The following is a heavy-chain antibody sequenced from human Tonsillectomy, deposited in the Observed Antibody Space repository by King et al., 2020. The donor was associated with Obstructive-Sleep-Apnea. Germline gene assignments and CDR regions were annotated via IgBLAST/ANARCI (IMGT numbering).Heavy chain of an antibody. CDR1: GFTFSSYW. CDR2: INSDGSST. D-gene: IGHD2-2*01. CDR3: ASGIVVVPAANDY. V-gene: IGHV3-74*01. Sequence: VQLVESGGGLVQPGGSLRLSCAASGFTFSSYWMHWVRQAPGKGLVWVSRINSDGSSTSYADPVKGRFTISRDNAKNTLYLQMNSLRAEDTAVYYCASGIVVVPAANDYWGQGTLVTVSS. J-gene: IGHJ4*02.